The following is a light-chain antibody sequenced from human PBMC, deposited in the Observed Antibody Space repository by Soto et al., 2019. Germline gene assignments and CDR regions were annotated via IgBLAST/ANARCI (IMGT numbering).Light chain of an antibody. CDR2: DVS. CDR3: SSFTRSITYV. CDR1: SGDIGAYNY. V-gene: IGLV2-11*01. Sequence: QSALTQPRSVSGSPGQSVTFSCTGTSGDIGAYNYVSWYQHHPGKAPKLMIYDVSNRPSGVSHRFSGSKSGNTASLTISGLQAEDEADYYCSSFTRSITYVFGTGTKLTVL. J-gene: IGLJ1*01.